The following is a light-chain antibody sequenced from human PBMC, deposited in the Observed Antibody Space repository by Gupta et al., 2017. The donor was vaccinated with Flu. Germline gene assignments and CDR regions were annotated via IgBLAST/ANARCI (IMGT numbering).Light chain of an antibody. CDR3: QQYDSYSRLT. CDR1: QNITNW. CDR2: KAS. J-gene: IGKJ4*01. V-gene: IGKV1-5*03. Sequence: DIQMTQSPSTLSASVGDRVTITCRTSQNITNWLVWYQQKPGKAPKFLIYKASSLQSGVPSRFSGRGSGTEFTLTISSLQPDDFAPYYCQQYDSYSRLTFGGGTKVETK.